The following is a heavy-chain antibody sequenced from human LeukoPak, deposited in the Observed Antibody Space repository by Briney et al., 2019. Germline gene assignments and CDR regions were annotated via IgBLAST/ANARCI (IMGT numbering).Heavy chain of an antibody. J-gene: IGHJ4*02. CDR2: ISSSSSYI. Sequence: PGGSLRLSCAASGFTFRSYSMNWVRQAPGKGLEWVSSISSSSSYIYYADSLKGRFTISRDNAKNSLYLQINSLRAEDTAVYYCARETFCSSTTCPIGDHFDYWGQGTLVTVSS. V-gene: IGHV3-21*01. D-gene: IGHD2-2*01. CDR3: ARETFCSSTTCPIGDHFDY. CDR1: GFTFRSYS.